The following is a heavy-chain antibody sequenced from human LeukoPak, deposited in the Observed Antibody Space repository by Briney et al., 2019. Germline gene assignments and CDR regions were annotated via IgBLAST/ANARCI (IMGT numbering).Heavy chain of an antibody. CDR1: GFTFSSYA. D-gene: IGHD6-13*01. V-gene: IGHV3-64*01. J-gene: IGHJ4*02. CDR2: ISSNGGST. Sequence: GGPLRLSCAASGFTFSSYAMHWVRQAPGKGLEYVSAISSNGGSTYYANSVKGRFTISRDNSKNTLYLQMGSLRAEDMAVYYCARGGGSSSWYDPIRYWGQGTLVTVSS. CDR3: ARGGGSSSWYDPIRY.